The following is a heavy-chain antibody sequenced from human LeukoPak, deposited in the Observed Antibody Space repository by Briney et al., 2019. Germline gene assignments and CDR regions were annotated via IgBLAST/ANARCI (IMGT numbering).Heavy chain of an antibody. CDR1: GFTFSSYG. CDR2: IWYDGSNK. J-gene: IGHJ6*02. CDR3: ARGGWQWLTSAYYYYYGMDV. V-gene: IGHV3-33*01. Sequence: GGSLRLSCAASGFTFSSYGMHWVRQAPGKGLEWVAVIWYDGSNKYYADSVKGRFTISRDNSKNTLYLQMNSLRAEDTAVYYCARGGWQWLTSAYYYYYGMDVWGQGTTVTVSS. D-gene: IGHD6-19*01.